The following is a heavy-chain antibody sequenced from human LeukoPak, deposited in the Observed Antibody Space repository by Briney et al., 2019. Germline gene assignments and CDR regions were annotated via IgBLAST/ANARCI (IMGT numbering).Heavy chain of an antibody. CDR3: ARDMELST. J-gene: IGHJ3*01. V-gene: IGHV3-23*01. CDR1: GFRFTSYW. CDR2: ISFSGDNT. Sequence: GESLKISCKGSGFRFTSYWIGWVRQAPGRGLEWVSLISFSGDNTYYTDSVKGRFTISRDNSQDTVYLQIHSLRAEDTAMYYCARDMELSTWGPGTMVTVSS. D-gene: IGHD1-1*01.